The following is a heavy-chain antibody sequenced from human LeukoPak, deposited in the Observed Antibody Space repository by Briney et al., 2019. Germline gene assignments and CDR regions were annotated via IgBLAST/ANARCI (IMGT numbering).Heavy chain of an antibody. V-gene: IGHV5-51*01. Sequence: GESLKISCKGSGYSFTSYWIGWVRQLPGKGLEWMGIIYPGNSDARYSPSFQGQVTISADKSIGTAYLQWSSLKASDTAMYYCARRTFYDSSGYYSQGRAFDIWGQGTMVTVSS. CDR2: IYPGNSDA. CDR3: ARRTFYDSSGYYSQGRAFDI. CDR1: GYSFTSYW. J-gene: IGHJ3*02. D-gene: IGHD3-22*01.